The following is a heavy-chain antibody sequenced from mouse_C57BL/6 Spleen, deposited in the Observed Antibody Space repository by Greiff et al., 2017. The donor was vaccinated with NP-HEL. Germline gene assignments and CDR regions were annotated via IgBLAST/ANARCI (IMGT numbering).Heavy chain of an antibody. V-gene: IGHV1-69*01. Sequence: QVQLKQSGAELVMPGASVKLSCKASGYTFTSYWMHWVKQRPGQGLEWIGEIDPSDSYTNYNQKFKGKSTLTVDKSSSTAYMQLSSLTSEDSAVYYCARTETGMAFAYWGQGTLVTVSA. CDR1: GYTFTSYW. CDR3: ARTETGMAFAY. CDR2: IDPSDSYT. J-gene: IGHJ3*01. D-gene: IGHD4-1*01.